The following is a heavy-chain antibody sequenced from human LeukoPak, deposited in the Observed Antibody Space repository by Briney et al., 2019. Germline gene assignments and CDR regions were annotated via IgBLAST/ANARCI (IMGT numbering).Heavy chain of an antibody. D-gene: IGHD6-19*01. CDR2: IYTSGST. V-gene: IGHV4-4*08. Sequence: SETLSLTCTVSGGSISSYYWSWIRQPPGKGLEWIGYIYTSGSTNYNPSLKSRVTISVDTSNHHFSLKLSSVPAAATPVYYCARLTSFAVAATRRWYFDLWGRGTLVTVSS. CDR1: GGSISSYY. CDR3: ARLTSFAVAATRRWYFDL. J-gene: IGHJ2*01.